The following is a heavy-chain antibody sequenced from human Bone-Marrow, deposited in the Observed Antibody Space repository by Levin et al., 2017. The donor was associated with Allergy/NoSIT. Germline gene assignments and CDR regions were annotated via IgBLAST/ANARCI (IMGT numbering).Heavy chain of an antibody. CDR1: GYSITSDCY. V-gene: IGHV4-38-2*02. J-gene: IGHJ4*02. Sequence: ESLKISCTVSGYSITSDCYWAWIRQSPGKGLEWIGSIYHSGSTYYNPSLESRVSISVDTSNNQFSLKLTSVTVADTAVYYCASGGFWTGYAFYYFDFWGRGTLVTASS. CDR2: IYHSGST. CDR3: ASGGFWTGYAFYYFDF. D-gene: IGHD3/OR15-3a*01.